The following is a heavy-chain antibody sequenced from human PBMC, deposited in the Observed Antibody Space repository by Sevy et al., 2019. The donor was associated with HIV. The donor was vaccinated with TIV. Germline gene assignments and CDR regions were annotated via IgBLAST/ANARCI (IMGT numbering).Heavy chain of an antibody. CDR3: ARHPDYGDYVWAFDI. V-gene: IGHV4-39*01. CDR1: GGSISSSSYY. J-gene: IGHJ3*02. Sequence: SETPSLTCTVSGGSISSSSYYWGWIRQPPGKGLEWIGSIYYSGSTYYNPSLKSRVTISVDTSKNQFSLKLSSVTAADTAVYYCARHPDYGDYVWAFDIWGQGTMVTVSS. D-gene: IGHD4-17*01. CDR2: IYYSGST.